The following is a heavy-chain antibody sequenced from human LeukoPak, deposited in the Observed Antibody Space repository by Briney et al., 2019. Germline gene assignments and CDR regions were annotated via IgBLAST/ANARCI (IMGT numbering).Heavy chain of an antibody. D-gene: IGHD1-14*01. J-gene: IGHJ6*02. CDR3: AALRTRTYSYNGMDV. Sequence: SETLSLTCAVYGGSFSGYYWSWIRQPPGKGLEWIGEINHSGSTNYNPSLKSRVTISVDTSKNQFSLKLSSVTAADTAVYYCAALRTRTYSYNGMDVWGQGTTVTVSS. CDR1: GGSFSGYY. CDR2: INHSGST. V-gene: IGHV4-34*01.